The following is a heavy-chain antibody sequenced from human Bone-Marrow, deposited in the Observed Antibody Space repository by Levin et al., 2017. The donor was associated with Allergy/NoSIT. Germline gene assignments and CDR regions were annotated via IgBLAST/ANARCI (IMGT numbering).Heavy chain of an antibody. Sequence: GGSLRLSCAASGFTFSNAWMNWVRQAPGKGLEWVGRIKSKTDGGTTDYAAPVKDRFTISRDDSKNTLFLQMSSLKPEDTAVYYCHAYYGSGSYSRASDYWGQGTLVTVSS. J-gene: IGHJ4*02. CDR1: GFTFSNAW. V-gene: IGHV3-15*01. D-gene: IGHD3-10*01. CDR2: IKSKTDGGTT. CDR3: HAYYGSGSYSRASDY.